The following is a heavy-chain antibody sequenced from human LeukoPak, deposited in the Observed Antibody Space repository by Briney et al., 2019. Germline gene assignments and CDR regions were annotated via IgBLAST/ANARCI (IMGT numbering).Heavy chain of an antibody. CDR3: ARRAYNWGAFDI. D-gene: IGHD5-24*01. J-gene: IGHJ3*02. CDR2: LSPSGADT. CDR1: GFTFSNYA. V-gene: IGHV3-23*01. Sequence: GGSLRLSCAASGFTFSNYAMSWVRQAPGKGLEWVSTLSPSGADTYYADSVKGRFTISRDSSKNTLYLQMNSLRAEDTAVYYCARRAYNWGAFDIWGQGTLVTVSS.